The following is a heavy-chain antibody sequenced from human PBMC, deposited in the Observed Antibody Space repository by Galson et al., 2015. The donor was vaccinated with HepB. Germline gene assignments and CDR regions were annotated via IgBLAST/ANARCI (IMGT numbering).Heavy chain of an antibody. D-gene: IGHD1-26*01. CDR1: GGTFSSFV. J-gene: IGHJ5*02. CDR2: IIPIFGTA. V-gene: IGHV1-69*13. CDR3: ATMSGVVGADVGWFDP. Sequence: SVKVSCKASGGTFSSFVISWVRQAPGQGLEWLGGIIPIFGTANYAQKFQGRITITADESTRTAYMELSSLRSEDTAIYYCATMSGVVGADVGWFDPWGQGTLVTVSS.